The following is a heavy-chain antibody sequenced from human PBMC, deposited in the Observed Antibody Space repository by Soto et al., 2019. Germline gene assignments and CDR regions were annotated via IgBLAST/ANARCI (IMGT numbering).Heavy chain of an antibody. J-gene: IGHJ4*02. D-gene: IGHD6-13*01. CDR2: IRSKAYGGIP. Sequence: PGGSLILSCTVSGFSFGDYAVNWARQAPGKGLEWVGFIRSKAYGGIPEYAASVKGRFTISRDDSKTIAYLQMNSLKTEDTGGYCCGSSFLRGPDDWGKGTRVTVSS. CDR1: GFSFGDYA. V-gene: IGHV3-49*04. CDR3: GSSFLRGPDD.